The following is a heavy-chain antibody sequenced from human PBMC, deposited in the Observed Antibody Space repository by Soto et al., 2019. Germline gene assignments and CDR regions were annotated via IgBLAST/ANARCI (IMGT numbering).Heavy chain of an antibody. Sequence: EVQLVESGGSLVQPGGSLRLSCAASGFSVSSNYMTWVRQAPGQGLECVSVIYSGGNTYYADSVKGRFTISRDNSKNTLYLQMNNVRAEDTAVYYCARRHLYGSDWGQGTLVTVSS. V-gene: IGHV3-66*04. CDR2: IYSGGNT. CDR3: ARRHLYGSD. J-gene: IGHJ4*02. D-gene: IGHD3-10*01. CDR1: GFSVSSNY.